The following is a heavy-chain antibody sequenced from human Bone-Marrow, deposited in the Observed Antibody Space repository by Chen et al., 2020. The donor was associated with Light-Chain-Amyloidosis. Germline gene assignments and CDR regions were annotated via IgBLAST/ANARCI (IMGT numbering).Heavy chain of an antibody. CDR3: ARGAHGDNVFRFEY. CDR2: TYYRSKWYY. Sequence: QVQLQQSGPGLVKPSQTLSLTCAIPGDSVSSNSASWNWIRQSPSRGLEWLGRTYYRSKWYYDYALSVRSRLTIDSDTSRNQFSLQLNSVTPEDTAVYYCARGAHGDNVFRFEYWGQGALVTVSA. CDR1: GDSVSSNSAS. V-gene: IGHV6-1*01. J-gene: IGHJ4*02. D-gene: IGHD4-17*01.